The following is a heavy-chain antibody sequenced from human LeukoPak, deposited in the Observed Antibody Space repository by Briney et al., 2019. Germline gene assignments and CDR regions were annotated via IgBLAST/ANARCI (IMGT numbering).Heavy chain of an antibody. CDR2: IYYSGST. D-gene: IGHD3-10*01. CDR1: GGSVSSGSYY. J-gene: IGHJ3*02. CDR3: ARKDPSGTYGAFDI. V-gene: IGHV4-61*01. Sequence: SETLSLTCTVSGGSVSSGSYYWSWIRQPPGKGLEWIGYIYYSGSTNYNPSLKSRVTISVDTSKNQFSLKLSSVTAADTAVYYCARKDPSGTYGAFDIWGQGTMVTVSS.